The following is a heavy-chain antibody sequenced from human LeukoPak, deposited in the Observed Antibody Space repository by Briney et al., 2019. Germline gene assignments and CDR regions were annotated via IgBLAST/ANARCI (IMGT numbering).Heavy chain of an antibody. V-gene: IGHV3-30*18. D-gene: IGHD2-15*01. CDR1: GFTSSNYG. J-gene: IGHJ6*02. Sequence: GGSLRLSCAASGFTSSNYGMHWVRQAPGKGLEWVAVISYDESDKYYADSVKGRFTISRDNSKNTLYLQMNSLRPEDTAVYYCAKGVVAATNAAYYGMDVWGQGTTVTVSS. CDR2: ISYDESDK. CDR3: AKGVVAATNAAYYGMDV.